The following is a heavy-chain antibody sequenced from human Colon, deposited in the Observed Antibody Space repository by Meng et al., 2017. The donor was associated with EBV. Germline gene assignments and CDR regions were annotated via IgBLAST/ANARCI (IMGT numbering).Heavy chain of an antibody. CDR3: VRVRGDFDY. J-gene: IGHJ4*02. CDR2: INSNWNT. CDR1: GDSVSDTNHF. Sequence: QRQLQGQGPGLVKPSETLSLTCIVSGDSVSDTNHFWGWVRQAPGKGLEWVGSINSNWNTYSNPSLTSRVTMSLDTSKNQFSLKLSSVTAADTAVYYCVRVRGDFDYWGQGTLVTVSS. V-gene: IGHV4-39*07. D-gene: IGHD3-16*01.